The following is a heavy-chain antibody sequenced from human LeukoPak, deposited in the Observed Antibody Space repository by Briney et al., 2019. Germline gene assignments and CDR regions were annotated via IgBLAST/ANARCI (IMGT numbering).Heavy chain of an antibody. V-gene: IGHV3-53*01. CDR3: AKPARTDYADY. Sequence: PGGSLRLSCAASGFTVSSNYMSWVRQAPGKGLKWVSVIYSGGSIYYADSVKGRFTISRDNSKNTLYLQMNSLRAEDTAVYYCAKPARTDYADYWGQGTLVTVSS. CDR1: GFTVSSNY. CDR2: IYSGGSI. J-gene: IGHJ4*02. D-gene: IGHD1-14*01.